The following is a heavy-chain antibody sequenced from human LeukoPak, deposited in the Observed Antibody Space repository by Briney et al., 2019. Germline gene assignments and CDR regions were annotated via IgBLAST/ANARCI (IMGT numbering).Heavy chain of an antibody. J-gene: IGHJ6*02. D-gene: IGHD2-2*01. V-gene: IGHV3-66*02. CDR1: GFTVSSNY. CDR2: IYSGGST. CDR3: ARREGYCSRTSCFEYYYYGMDV. Sequence: GGSLRLSCAASGFTVSSNYMSWVRQAPGKGLEGVSVIYSGGSTYYEDSVKGRFTISRDNSKNTLYLQMNSLRAEDTAVYYCARREGYCSRTSCFEYYYYGMDVWGQGTTVTVSS.